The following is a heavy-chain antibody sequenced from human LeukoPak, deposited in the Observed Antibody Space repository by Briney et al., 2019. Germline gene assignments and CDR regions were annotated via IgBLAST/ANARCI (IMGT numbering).Heavy chain of an antibody. D-gene: IGHD5-18*01. V-gene: IGHV1-69*05. CDR1: GGTFSSYA. J-gene: IGHJ3*02. CDR3: ARERSQRYSYGPVPQIDAFDI. CDR2: IIPIFGTA. Sequence: GASVKVSCKASGGTFSSYAISWVRQAPGQGLEWMGGIIPIFGTANYAQKFQGRVTITTDESTSTAYMELSSLRSEDTAVYYCARERSQRYSYGPVPQIDAFDIWGQGTMVTVSS.